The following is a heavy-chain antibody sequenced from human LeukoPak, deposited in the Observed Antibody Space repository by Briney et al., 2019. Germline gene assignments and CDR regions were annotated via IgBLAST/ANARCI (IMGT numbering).Heavy chain of an antibody. Sequence: GGSLRLSCAASGFTFSDYSMNWVRQAPGKGLEWVSSISSSSSYIYYADSVKGRFTISRDNARNSLYLQMNSLRVEDTAVYYCAKDLGYSGDPPVYCDYWGQGALITVSS. CDR2: ISSSSSYI. CDR3: AKDLGYSGDPPVYCDY. J-gene: IGHJ4*02. CDR1: GFTFSDYS. V-gene: IGHV3-21*04. D-gene: IGHD2-21*02.